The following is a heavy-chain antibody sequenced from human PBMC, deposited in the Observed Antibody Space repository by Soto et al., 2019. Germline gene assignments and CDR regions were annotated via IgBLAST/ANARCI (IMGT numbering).Heavy chain of an antibody. CDR3: ESHGGGYPMGYFDD. CDR2: IYYSGST. V-gene: IGHV4-39*01. Sequence: SETLSLTCTASGGSISSSSYYWGWIRQPPGKGLEWIGSIYYSGSTYYNPSLKSRVTISVDTSKNQFSLKLSSVTAADTAVYYCESHGGGYPMGYFDDWGQGTLVTVSS. J-gene: IGHJ4*02. D-gene: IGHD5-12*01. CDR1: GGSISSSSYY.